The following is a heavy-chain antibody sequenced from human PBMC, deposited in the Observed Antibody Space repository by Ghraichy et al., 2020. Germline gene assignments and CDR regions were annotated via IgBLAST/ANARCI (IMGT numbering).Heavy chain of an antibody. CDR3: AILDYDFWSGYYSEYGMDV. V-gene: IGHV3-23*01. J-gene: IGHJ6*02. CDR2: ISTVGGST. Sequence: GGSLRLSCAGSGFTFTNYVMSWACQPPGKGLEWVSSISTVGGSTYYTDSVNGRFTISRDNSKNTLYLQMNSLRAEDTAVYYCAILDYDFWSGYYSEYGMDVWGQGTTVTVSS. D-gene: IGHD3-3*01. CDR1: GFTFTNYV.